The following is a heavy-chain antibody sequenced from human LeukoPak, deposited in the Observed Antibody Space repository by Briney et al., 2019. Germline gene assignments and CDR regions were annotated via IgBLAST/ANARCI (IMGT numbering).Heavy chain of an antibody. CDR1: GHTFTSYG. J-gene: IGHJ4*02. V-gene: IGHV1-18*01. D-gene: IGHD2-2*01. Sequence: GASGKCSCKASGHTFTSYGISWARPAPGQGLEWIGWISAYKGNTHYAQKLRGRVTMTTDTSTSTGYMVLRSLRYDDTAVCYCAGVPAARGHWGQGTLVTVSS. CDR3: AGVPAARGH. CDR2: ISAYKGNT.